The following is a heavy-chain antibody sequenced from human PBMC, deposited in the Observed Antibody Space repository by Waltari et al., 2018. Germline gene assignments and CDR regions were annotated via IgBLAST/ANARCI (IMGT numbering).Heavy chain of an antibody. CDR2: IYYSGST. Sequence: VQLLESGGGLVQPGGSLRLSCAASGFTFSSYAMSWVRQAPGKGLEWIGYIYYSGSTNYNPSLKSRVTISVDTSKNQFSLKLSSVTAADTAVYYCARGDYDFWSGYWYDYWGQGTLVTVSS. V-gene: IGHV4-59*01. J-gene: IGHJ4*02. CDR3: ARGDYDFWSGYWYDY. D-gene: IGHD3-3*01. CDR1: GFTFSSYA.